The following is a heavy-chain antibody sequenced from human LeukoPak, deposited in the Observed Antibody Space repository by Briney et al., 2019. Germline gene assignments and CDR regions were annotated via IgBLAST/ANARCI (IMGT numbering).Heavy chain of an antibody. CDR2: IIPIFGTA. V-gene: IGHV1-69*01. J-gene: IGHJ4*02. Sequence: ASVKVSCKASGGTFSSYAISWVRQAPGQGLEWMGGIIPIFGTANYAQKFQGRVTIIADESTSTAYMELSSLRSEDTAVYYCARRIAVAGTYYFDYWGQGTLVTVSS. D-gene: IGHD6-19*01. CDR1: GGTFSSYA. CDR3: ARRIAVAGTYYFDY.